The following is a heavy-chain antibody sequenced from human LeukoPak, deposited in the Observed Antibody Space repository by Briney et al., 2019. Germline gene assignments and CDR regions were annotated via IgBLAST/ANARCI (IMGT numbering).Heavy chain of an antibody. Sequence: PSETLSLTCTVSGGSISSSSYYWGWIRQPPGKGLEWIGSIYYSGSTYYNPSLKSRVTISVDTSKNQFSLKLSSVTAADTAVYYCARDPSPGIAVAGQDYWGQGTLVTVSS. CDR1: GGSISSSSYY. V-gene: IGHV4-39*07. J-gene: IGHJ4*02. CDR2: IYYSGST. CDR3: ARDPSPGIAVAGQDY. D-gene: IGHD6-19*01.